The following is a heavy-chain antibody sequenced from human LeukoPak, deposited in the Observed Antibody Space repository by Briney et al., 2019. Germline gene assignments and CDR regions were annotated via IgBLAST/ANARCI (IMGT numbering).Heavy chain of an antibody. CDR3: ARVVGSTAGNWIDP. Sequence: GGSLRLSCAASGFAFSAFSMTWVRQAPGKGLGWVSSISTGGRYIYNADSMRGRFSISRDNAKNSLYLQMNSLRAEDTAVYYCARVVGSTAGNWIDPWGQGTLVTVSS. D-gene: IGHD1-1*01. CDR1: GFAFSAFS. V-gene: IGHV3-21*01. CDR2: ISTGGRYI. J-gene: IGHJ5*02.